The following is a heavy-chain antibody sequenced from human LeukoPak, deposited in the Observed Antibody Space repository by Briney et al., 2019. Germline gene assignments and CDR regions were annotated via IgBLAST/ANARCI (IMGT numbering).Heavy chain of an antibody. J-gene: IGHJ4*02. D-gene: IGHD5-12*01. Sequence: GGSLRLSCAVSGFTFSDFAMSWVRQASGKGLEWVSTIGDSGGITYYADSVKGRFIISRDNSKNTLDLQMNSLRAEDTAVYYCAKRRGYSGYDYFDYWGQGTLVTVSS. V-gene: IGHV3-23*01. CDR2: IGDSGGIT. CDR1: GFTFSDFA. CDR3: AKRRGYSGYDYFDY.